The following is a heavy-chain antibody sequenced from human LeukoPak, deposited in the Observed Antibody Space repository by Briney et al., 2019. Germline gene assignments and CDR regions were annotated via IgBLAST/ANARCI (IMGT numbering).Heavy chain of an antibody. V-gene: IGHV3-23*01. CDR1: GFTFSSYA. CDR2: VTGNAANT. J-gene: IGHJ1*01. Sequence: GGSLRLSCAASGFTFSSYAMSWVRQARGKGLEWVSVVTGNAANTYYADSVKGRFAISRDNSKNTVYLRMNSLRVEDTAIYYCTKRYVNSNYWQSLGEWGQGTLVTVSS. CDR3: TKRYVNSNYWQSLGE. D-gene: IGHD2/OR15-2a*01.